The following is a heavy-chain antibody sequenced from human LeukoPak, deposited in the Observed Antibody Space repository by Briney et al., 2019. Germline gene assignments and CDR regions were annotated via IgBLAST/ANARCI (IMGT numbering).Heavy chain of an antibody. CDR2: IYYSGST. Sequence: PSETLSLTCTVSGGSISSYCWSWIRQPPGKGLEWIGYIYYSGSTNYNPSLKSRVTISVDTSKNQFSLKLSSVTAADTAVYYCARGFYDSSGYYSGYYFDYWGQGTLVTVSS. J-gene: IGHJ4*02. CDR3: ARGFYDSSGYYSGYYFDY. V-gene: IGHV4-59*01. CDR1: GGSISSYC. D-gene: IGHD3-22*01.